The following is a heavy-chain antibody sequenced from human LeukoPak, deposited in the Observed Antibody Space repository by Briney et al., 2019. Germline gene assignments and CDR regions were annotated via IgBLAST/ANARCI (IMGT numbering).Heavy chain of an antibody. J-gene: IGHJ4*02. Sequence: GGYLRLSCAASGVTVSSKYMSWVRQAQGKGLEWVSVIYSGGSTYYADSVKGRFTISRDNSKNTLYLQMNSLRAEDTAVYYCARDNWNYVALFDYWGQGTLVTVSS. V-gene: IGHV3-66*02. CDR2: IYSGGST. CDR3: ARDNWNYVALFDY. CDR1: GVTVSSKY. D-gene: IGHD1-7*01.